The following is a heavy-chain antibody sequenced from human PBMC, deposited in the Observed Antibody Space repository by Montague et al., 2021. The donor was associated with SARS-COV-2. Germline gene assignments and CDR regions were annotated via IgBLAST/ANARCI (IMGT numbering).Heavy chain of an antibody. V-gene: IGHV4-61*02. CDR3: TIEGHITTICSGCPRNWFDP. CDR2: ISTTGSP. J-gene: IGHJ5*02. D-gene: IGHD2-2*01. Sequence: TLSLTSTLSGDSISRNNLYWTWIRQPAGKGLEWIGRISTTGSPEYNPSLKSRVTLSLDTSKNQFPLRLSSVTAADTAMYYCTIEGHITTICSGCPRNWFDPWGQGTLVTVSA. CDR1: GDSISRNNLY.